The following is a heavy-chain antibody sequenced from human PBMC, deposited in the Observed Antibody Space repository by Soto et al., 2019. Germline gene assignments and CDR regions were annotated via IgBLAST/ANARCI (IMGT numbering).Heavy chain of an antibody. D-gene: IGHD3-9*01. Sequence: QVQLVQSGAEVKKPGSSVKVSCKASGGTFNNYGMGWVRQAPGQGLEWMGGIIPMIGRTNYAQKFQGRLTLTADASRSTAYMELRSLRSDDTAVYYCSSWDYDVLTGYSYDDWGQVTLVTVSS. CDR2: IIPMIGRT. J-gene: IGHJ4*02. CDR3: SSWDYDVLTGYSYDD. V-gene: IGHV1-69*01. CDR1: GGTFNNYG.